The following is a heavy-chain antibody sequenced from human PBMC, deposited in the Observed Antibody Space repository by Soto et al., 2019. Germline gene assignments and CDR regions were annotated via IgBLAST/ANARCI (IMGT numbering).Heavy chain of an antibody. J-gene: IGHJ5*02. Sequence: QITLKEAGPTLVKPTQTLTLTCTFSGFSLSTSGVGVGWIRQPPGKALEWLALIYWDDDKRYSQSLKSRLTINQDTSKNQVVLTMTTMAPVDTATYYFAPRHHSSCKTFDPWGQGTLDTVS. CDR2: IYWDDDK. V-gene: IGHV2-5*02. CDR1: GFSLSTSGVG. D-gene: IGHD6-19*01. CDR3: APRHHSSCKTFDP.